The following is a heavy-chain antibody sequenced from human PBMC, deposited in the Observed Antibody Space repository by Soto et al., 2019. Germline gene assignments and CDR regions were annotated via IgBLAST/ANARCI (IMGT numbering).Heavy chain of an antibody. CDR3: ARDATTRGIDAFDI. CDR1: GGSISGYY. V-gene: IGHV4-59*01. J-gene: IGHJ3*02. Sequence: SETLSLTCTVSGGSISGYYWSWIRQPPGKGLEWIAYIFYGGSTNYNPSLKSRVTLSEDTSKNQFSLKLSSVTAADTAVYYCARDATTRGIDAFDIWGQGTMVTVSS. CDR2: IFYGGST. D-gene: IGHD4-17*01.